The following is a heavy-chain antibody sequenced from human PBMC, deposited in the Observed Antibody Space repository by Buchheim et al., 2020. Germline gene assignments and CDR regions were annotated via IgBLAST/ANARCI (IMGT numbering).Heavy chain of an antibody. J-gene: IGHJ4*02. D-gene: IGHD3-10*01. Sequence: EVQLLESGGGLVQPGGSLRLSCAASGFTFRSYAMSWVRQAPGKGLEWVSTISGSGGSTYYGDSVKGRFTISRDNSKNTQNLQMNSLRAEDTAVYYCAKARINMVLEELDYWGQGTL. CDR1: GFTFRSYA. CDR2: ISGSGGST. CDR3: AKARINMVLEELDY. V-gene: IGHV3-23*01.